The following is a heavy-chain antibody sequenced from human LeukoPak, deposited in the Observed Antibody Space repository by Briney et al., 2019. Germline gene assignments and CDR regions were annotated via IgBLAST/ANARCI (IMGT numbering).Heavy chain of an antibody. Sequence: PSETLSLTCTVSGGSISSGDYYWSWIRQPPGKGLEWIGYIYYSGSTYYNPSLKSRVTISVDTSKNQFSLKLSSVTAVDTAVYYCARDRYYDFWSGYYIGRWGGSNYGMDVWGQGTTVTVSS. V-gene: IGHV4-30-4*01. CDR3: ARDRYYDFWSGYYIGRWGGSNYGMDV. J-gene: IGHJ6*02. CDR1: GGSISSGDYY. D-gene: IGHD3-3*01. CDR2: IYYSGST.